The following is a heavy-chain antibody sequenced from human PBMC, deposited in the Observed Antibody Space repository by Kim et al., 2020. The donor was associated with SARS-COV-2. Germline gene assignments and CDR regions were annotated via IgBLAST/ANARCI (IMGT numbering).Heavy chain of an antibody. V-gene: IGHV3-53*01. CDR3: ARKTDGAGHGDF. Sequence: TKNADSVRGRFTSSRDGSKNKLFLQMNSLRAEDSAVYYCARKTDGAGHGDFWGRGTLVAVSS. J-gene: IGHJ4*02. CDR2: T. D-gene: IGHD2-8*01.